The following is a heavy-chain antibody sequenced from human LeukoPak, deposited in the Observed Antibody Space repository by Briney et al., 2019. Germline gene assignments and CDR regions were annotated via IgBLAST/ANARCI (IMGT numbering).Heavy chain of an antibody. V-gene: IGHV4-61*01. CDR2: IYYSGST. CDR3: ARIPSPGWFDP. J-gene: IGHJ5*02. Sequence: SQTLSLTCTVSGGSISSATYYWSWIRQPPGKGLEWIGYIYYSGSTNYNPSLKSRVTISVDTSKNQFSLKLSSVTAADTAVYYCARIPSPGWFDPWGQGTLVTVSS. CDR1: GGSISSATYY.